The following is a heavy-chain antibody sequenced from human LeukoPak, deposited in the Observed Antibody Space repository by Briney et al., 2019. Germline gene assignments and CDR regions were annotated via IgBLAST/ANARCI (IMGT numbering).Heavy chain of an antibody. D-gene: IGHD3-22*01. CDR3: ARYYYDSGGALNWFDP. J-gene: IGHJ5*02. CDR1: GGTFSSYA. V-gene: IGHV1-69*13. Sequence: SVKVSCKASGGTFSSYAISWVRQAPGQGLEWMGGIIPIFGTANYAQKFQGRATITAGESTSTAYMELSSLRSEDTAVYYCARYYYDSGGALNWFDPWGQGTLVTVSS. CDR2: IIPIFGTA.